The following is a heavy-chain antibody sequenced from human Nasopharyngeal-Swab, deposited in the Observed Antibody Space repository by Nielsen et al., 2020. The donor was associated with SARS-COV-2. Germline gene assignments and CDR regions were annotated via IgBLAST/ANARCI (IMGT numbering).Heavy chain of an antibody. D-gene: IGHD6-13*01. CDR3: ARDRIAAAGYDY. CDR1: GFTFGDYY. Sequence: GESLKISCAASGFTFGDYYMSWIRQAPGKGLEWVSYISSSSSYTNYADSVKGRFTISRDNAKNSLYLQMNSLRAEDTAVYYCARDRIAAAGYDYWGQGTLVTVSS. CDR2: ISSSSSYT. V-gene: IGHV3-11*06. J-gene: IGHJ4*02.